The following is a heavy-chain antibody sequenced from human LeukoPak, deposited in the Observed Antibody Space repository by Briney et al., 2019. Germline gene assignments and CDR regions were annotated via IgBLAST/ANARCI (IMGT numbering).Heavy chain of an antibody. D-gene: IGHD2-2*01. Sequence: PSETLSLTCAVYGGSFSGYYWSWIRQPPGKGLEWIGEINHSGSTNYNPSLKSRVTISVDTSKNQFSLKLSSVTAADTAVYYCAGVRGEGIVVVPAARGFDIWGQGTMVTVSS. V-gene: IGHV4-34*01. CDR2: INHSGST. J-gene: IGHJ3*02. CDR1: GGSFSGYY. CDR3: AGVRGEGIVVVPAARGFDI.